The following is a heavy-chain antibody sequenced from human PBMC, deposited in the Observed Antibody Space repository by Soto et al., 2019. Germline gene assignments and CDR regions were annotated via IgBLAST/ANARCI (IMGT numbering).Heavy chain of an antibody. CDR1: GGSISSSSYY. Sequence: SETLSLTCTVSGGSISSSSYYWGWIRQPPGKGLAWIGSIYYSGSTYYNPSLKSRVTISVDTSKNQFSLKLSSVTAAVTAVYYCARLGKRIIFAFDIWGQGTMVTVSS. CDR3: ARLGKRIIFAFDI. D-gene: IGHD3-16*01. CDR2: IYYSGST. J-gene: IGHJ3*02. V-gene: IGHV4-39*01.